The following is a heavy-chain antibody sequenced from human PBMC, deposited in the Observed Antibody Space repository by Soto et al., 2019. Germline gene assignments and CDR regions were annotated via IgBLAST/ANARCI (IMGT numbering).Heavy chain of an antibody. CDR3: ESLFGVVHDDY. CDR1: GGSVSSGSYY. CDR2: IYYSGST. Sequence: KPSETLSLTCTVSGGSVSSGSYYWSWIRQPPGKGLEWIGYIYYSGSTNYNPSLKSRVTISVDTSKNQFSLKLSSVTAADTAVYYCESLFGVVHDDYWGQGTLVTVSS. V-gene: IGHV4-61*01. D-gene: IGHD3-3*01. J-gene: IGHJ4*02.